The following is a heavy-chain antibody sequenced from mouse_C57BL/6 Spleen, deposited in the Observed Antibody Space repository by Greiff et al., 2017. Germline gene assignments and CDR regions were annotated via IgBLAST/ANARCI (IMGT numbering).Heavy chain of an antibody. D-gene: IGHD3-2*02. CDR1: GYTFTDYY. CDR3: AREEDSSGYFAY. Sequence: EVQLQQSGPELVKPGASVKISCKASGYTFTDYYMNWVKQSHGKSLEWIGDINPNNGGTSYTQKFKGTATLTVDKSSSTAYMALRSLTSEDSAVYYCAREEDSSGYFAYWGQGTMVTVSA. J-gene: IGHJ3*01. CDR2: INPNNGGT. V-gene: IGHV1-26*01.